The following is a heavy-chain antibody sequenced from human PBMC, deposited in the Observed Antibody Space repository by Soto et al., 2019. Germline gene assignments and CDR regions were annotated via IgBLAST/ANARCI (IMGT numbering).Heavy chain of an antibody. CDR2: ITAFLGTT. CDR1: GGTLSRHT. V-gene: IGHV1-69*13. D-gene: IGHD2-2*01. Sequence: SVKVSCKAPGGTLSRHTLCWVRQAPGQGLEWMGGITAFLGTTNYAEKFQGRVTITADESTATVYLELSSLRSEDTAVYYCARTNFYETDRVFDYFDDWGHGTLVTVTS. J-gene: IGHJ4*01. CDR3: ARTNFYETDRVFDYFDD.